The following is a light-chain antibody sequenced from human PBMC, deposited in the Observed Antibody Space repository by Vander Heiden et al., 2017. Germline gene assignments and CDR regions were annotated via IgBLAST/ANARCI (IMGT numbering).Light chain of an antibody. V-gene: IGKV1-39*01. Sequence: DIQLTQSPSSLSASVGDRVTITCRASQSISSYLNWYQQKPGKAPKLLIYAASSLQSGVPSRFSGSGSGTDFTLTISSLQPEDFATYYCQQSDSTPHTFGHGTKMDIK. CDR1: QSISSY. CDR2: AAS. CDR3: QQSDSTPHT. J-gene: IGKJ3*01.